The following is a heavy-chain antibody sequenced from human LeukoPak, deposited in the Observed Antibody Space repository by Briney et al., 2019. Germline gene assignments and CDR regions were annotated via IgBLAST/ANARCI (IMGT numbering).Heavy chain of an antibody. CDR3: ARGGDSSSWFDY. Sequence: GGSLRLSCAASGFTVSSNYMSWVRQAPGKGLEWVSVVYSGGSTYYADSVKGRFTISRDNSKNTLYLQMNSLRAEDTAVYYCARGGDSSSWFDYWGQGTLVTVSS. D-gene: IGHD6-13*01. CDR1: GFTVSSNY. V-gene: IGHV3-66*01. J-gene: IGHJ4*02. CDR2: VYSGGST.